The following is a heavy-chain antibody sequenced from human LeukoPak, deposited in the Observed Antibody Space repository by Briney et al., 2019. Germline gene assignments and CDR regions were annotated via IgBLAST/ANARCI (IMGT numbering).Heavy chain of an antibody. CDR1: GFAFNIYA. D-gene: IGHD2-2*03. CDR3: VKDRTPDGYYSVDY. CDR2: IIGDAGRI. J-gene: IGHJ4*02. Sequence: PGGSLKLSCAASGFAFNIYAMNWVRQAPGKGLEWVALIIGDAGRIEYADSVKGRFTIARDNSKYTLDLYMNSLRVEDTAIYYCVKDRTPDGYYSVDYWGQGTLVTVSS. V-gene: IGHV3-23*01.